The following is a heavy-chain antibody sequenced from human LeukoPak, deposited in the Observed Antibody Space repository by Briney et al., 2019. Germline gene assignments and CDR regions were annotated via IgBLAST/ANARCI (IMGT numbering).Heavy chain of an antibody. CDR3: ARVNIASGSYYASDY. CDR1: GYTFTSYD. J-gene: IGHJ4*02. D-gene: IGHD1-26*01. Sequence: ASVKVSCKASGYTFTSYDINWVRQATGQGLEWMGWISAYNGNTNYAQKLQGRVTMTTDTSTSTAYMELRSLRSDDTAVYYCARVNIASGSYYASDYWGQGTLVTVSS. CDR2: ISAYNGNT. V-gene: IGHV1-18*01.